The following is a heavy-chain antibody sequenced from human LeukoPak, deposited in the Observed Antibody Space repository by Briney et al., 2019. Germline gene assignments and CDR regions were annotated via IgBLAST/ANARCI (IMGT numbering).Heavy chain of an antibody. V-gene: IGHV3-66*01. D-gene: IGHD1-26*01. CDR3: AAKGNGYTGIYVFAH. Sequence: PGGSLRLSCAASGFCVSVNYMSWVRQAPGKGLEWVSVLYASGITKYADSVKGRFTISRDTSDNTLNLQMNGLGAEDSAVYYCAAKGNGYTGIYVFAHWGQGTLVTVS. J-gene: IGHJ4*02. CDR1: GFCVSVNY. CDR2: LYASGIT.